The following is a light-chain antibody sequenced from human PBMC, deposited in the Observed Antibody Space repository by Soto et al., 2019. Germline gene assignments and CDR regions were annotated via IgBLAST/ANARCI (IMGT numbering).Light chain of an antibody. J-gene: IGKJ5*01. CDR3: QQYGNSPMT. Sequence: TAVTESLHTLCGCPGQRATLSQRAIQSDCSNLAWYQQKPAQAARPVIYRVSISGTSIPDRLTRSVSGTDFTLTIIRLEPEDFAVYYCQQYGNSPMTFGQGTLLEI. CDR2: RVS. CDR1: QSDCSN. V-gene: IGKV3-20*01.